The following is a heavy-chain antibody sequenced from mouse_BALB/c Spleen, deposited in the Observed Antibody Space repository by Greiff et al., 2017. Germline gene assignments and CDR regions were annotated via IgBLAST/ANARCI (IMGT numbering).Heavy chain of an antibody. Sequence: EVQGVESGGGLVKPGGSLKLSCAASGFTFSSYAMSWVRQSPEKRLEWVAEISSGGSYTYYPDTVTGRFTISRDNAKNTLYLEMSSLRSEDTAMYYCAREGSSYDAMDYWGQGTSVTVSS. V-gene: IGHV5-9-4*01. CDR3: AREGSSYDAMDY. CDR2: ISSGGSYT. J-gene: IGHJ4*01. CDR1: GFTFSSYA. D-gene: IGHD1-1*01.